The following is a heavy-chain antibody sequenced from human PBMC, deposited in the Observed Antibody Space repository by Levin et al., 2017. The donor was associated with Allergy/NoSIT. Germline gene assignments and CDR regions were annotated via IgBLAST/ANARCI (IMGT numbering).Heavy chain of an antibody. CDR2: ISWNSGSI. D-gene: IGHD6-19*01. Sequence: LSGGSLRLSCAASGFTFDDYAMHWVRQAPGKGLEWVSGISWNSGSIGYADSVKGRFTISRDNAKNSLYLQMNSLRAEDTALYYCAKDQHARIAVAGNWFDPWGQGTLVTVSS. J-gene: IGHJ5*02. CDR1: GFTFDDYA. CDR3: AKDQHARIAVAGNWFDP. V-gene: IGHV3-9*01.